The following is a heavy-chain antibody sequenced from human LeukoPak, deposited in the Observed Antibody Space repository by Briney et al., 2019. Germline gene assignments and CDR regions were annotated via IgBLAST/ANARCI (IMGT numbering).Heavy chain of an antibody. CDR3: ARDGLVSSWNEAFDY. V-gene: IGHV4-39*02. Sequence: SETLSLTCSVSGGSISSSTYYWGWIRQPPGKGLEWIGSVYYSGITYYNPSLKSRVTISVDTSKNQFSLKLSSVTAADTAVYYCARDGLVSSWNEAFDYWGQGTLVTVSS. J-gene: IGHJ4*02. D-gene: IGHD6-13*01. CDR1: GGSISSSTYY. CDR2: VYYSGIT.